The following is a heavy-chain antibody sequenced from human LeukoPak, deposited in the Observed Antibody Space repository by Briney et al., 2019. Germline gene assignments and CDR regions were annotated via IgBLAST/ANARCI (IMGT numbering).Heavy chain of an antibody. CDR3: TTENNDFWSGYYFDY. CDR2: FDPEDGGT. Sequence: ASVKVSCKASGGTFSSYAISWVRQAPGKGLEWMGGFDPEDGGTIYAQKFQGRVTMTEDTSTDTAYMELSSLRSEDTAVYYCTTENNDFWSGYYFDYWGQGTLVAVSS. V-gene: IGHV1-24*01. D-gene: IGHD3-3*01. J-gene: IGHJ4*02. CDR1: GGTFSSYA.